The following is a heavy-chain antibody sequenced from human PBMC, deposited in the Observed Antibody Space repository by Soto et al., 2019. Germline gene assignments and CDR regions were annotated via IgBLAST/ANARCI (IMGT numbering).Heavy chain of an antibody. J-gene: IGHJ6*02. CDR1: WDSVSSNSAA. CDR3: PRDGRIAGCYCMDV. D-gene: IGHD1-26*01. Sequence: SQTLSLTCAISWDSVSSNSAAWNWIMQSPSRGLEWLGRPYYRSKWYNDYAVSAKSRITINPDTSKNQFSLQLNSVTPEDTAVYYWPRDGRIAGCYCMDVLGQVTTLTICS. CDR2: PYYRSKWYN. V-gene: IGHV6-1*01.